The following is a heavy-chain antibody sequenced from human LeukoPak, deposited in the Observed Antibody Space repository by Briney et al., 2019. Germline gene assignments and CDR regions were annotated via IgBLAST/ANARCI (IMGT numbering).Heavy chain of an antibody. CDR1: GYTFTGYY. CDR3: ASDNYYDSSGYYDY. V-gene: IGHV1-2*02. Sequence: ASVKVSYKASGYTFTGYYMHWVRQAPGQGLEWMGWINPNSGGTNYAQKFQGRVTMTRDTSISTAYMELSRLRSDDTAVYYCASDNYYDSSGYYDYWGQGTLVTVSS. J-gene: IGHJ4*02. CDR2: INPNSGGT. D-gene: IGHD3-22*01.